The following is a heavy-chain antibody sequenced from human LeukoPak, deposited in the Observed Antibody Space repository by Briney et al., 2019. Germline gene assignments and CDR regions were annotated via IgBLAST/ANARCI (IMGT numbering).Heavy chain of an antibody. CDR2: ISWNSDSI. V-gene: IGHV3-9*01. CDR3: ATGRSCTTCYLPDY. Sequence: PGRSLRLSCAASGFTFDDYAMHWVRQAPGKGLEWVSGISWNSDSIGCADSVKGRFTISRDNTKDSVYLQMNSLRAEDTAAYYCATGRSCTTCYLPDYWGQGTLVTVSS. J-gene: IGHJ4*02. D-gene: IGHD2-2*01. CDR1: GFTFDDYA.